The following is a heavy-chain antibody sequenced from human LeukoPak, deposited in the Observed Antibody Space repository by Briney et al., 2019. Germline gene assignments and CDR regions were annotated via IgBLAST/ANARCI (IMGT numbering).Heavy chain of an antibody. CDR2: IYPGDSDT. CDR1: GYSFTSYW. J-gene: IGHJ4*02. D-gene: IGHD6-13*01. V-gene: IGHV5-51*01. Sequence: GESLKISCKGSGYSFTSYWIGWVRQMPGKGLEWMGIIYPGDSDTRYSPSFQGQVTISADKSISTAYLQWSSLKASDTAMYYCLKGNPAGAGTYYFDYWGQGTLVTVSS. CDR3: LKGNPAGAGTYYFDY.